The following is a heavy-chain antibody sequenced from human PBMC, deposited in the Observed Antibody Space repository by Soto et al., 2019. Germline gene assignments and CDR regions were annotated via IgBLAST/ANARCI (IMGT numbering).Heavy chain of an antibody. J-gene: IGHJ4*02. Sequence: ASVKVSCKASGYSFSGYYMNWVRQAPGQGLEWMGWIKPNSGGTDYAQKFQGRVTMTRDTSISTAYMELSSLRSEDTAVYYCARDCSGGSCYGDYWGQGTLVTVSS. D-gene: IGHD2-15*01. CDR3: ARDCSGGSCYGDY. V-gene: IGHV1-2*02. CDR1: GYSFSGYY. CDR2: IKPNSGGT.